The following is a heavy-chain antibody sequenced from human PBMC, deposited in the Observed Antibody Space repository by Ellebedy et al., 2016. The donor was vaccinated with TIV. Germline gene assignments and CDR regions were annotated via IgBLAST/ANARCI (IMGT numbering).Heavy chain of an antibody. D-gene: IGHD3-3*02. J-gene: IGHJ3*02. Sequence: GGSLRLXXEASGFTFSSYAMSWLRQAPGKGLEWVSVFGGRSTTTYYADSVKGRLTISRDNSKNTLFLQMNSLRGDDTARYYCAKISPTHRGAFDIWGQGTMVTVSS. CDR3: AKISPTHRGAFDI. CDR2: FGGRSTTT. V-gene: IGHV3-23*01. CDR1: GFTFSSYA.